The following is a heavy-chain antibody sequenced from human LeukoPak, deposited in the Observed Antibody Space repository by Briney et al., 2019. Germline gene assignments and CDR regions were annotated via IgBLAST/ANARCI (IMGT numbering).Heavy chain of an antibody. J-gene: IGHJ4*02. CDR2: IYYNGIT. V-gene: IGHV4-39*01. Sequence: SETLSLTCTVSGGSISSYYWAWIRQPPGKGLEWIASIYYNGITHYNASLESRVTMSVDTSTNQFSLRLRSVSAADTSVYYCARQPTVKRGAVASNFDYWGRGTLVTVSS. D-gene: IGHD6-19*01. CDR1: GGSISSYY. CDR3: ARQPTVKRGAVASNFDY.